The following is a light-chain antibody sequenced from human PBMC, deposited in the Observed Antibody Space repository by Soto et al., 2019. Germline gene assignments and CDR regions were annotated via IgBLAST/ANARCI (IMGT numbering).Light chain of an antibody. CDR2: GIS. V-gene: IGKV3-15*01. J-gene: IGKJ5*01. CDR1: QSVSSN. Sequence: ETVRTQSPATLYMSPGERATLSFRASQSVSSNYLAWYQHKPGESPMILIYGISTTATGTPARFSGSGSGTEFTLTISSLRSEDFAVYYCQQYGSLPLTFGQGTRLEIK. CDR3: QQYGSLPLT.